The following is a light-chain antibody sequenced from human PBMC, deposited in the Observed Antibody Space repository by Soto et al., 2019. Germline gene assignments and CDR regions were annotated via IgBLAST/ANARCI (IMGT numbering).Light chain of an antibody. CDR1: SSDVGRYNH. V-gene: IGLV2-11*01. CDR3: CSFAASHTLV. CDR2: DVT. Sequence: QSVLTQPRSVSRSPGQSVTISCTGTSSDVGRYNHVSWYQHHPGKAPKVTIYDVTERPSGVPDRFSGSKSGNTASLTISGLQAEDEADYYCCSFAASHTLVFGGGTKLTVL. J-gene: IGLJ3*02.